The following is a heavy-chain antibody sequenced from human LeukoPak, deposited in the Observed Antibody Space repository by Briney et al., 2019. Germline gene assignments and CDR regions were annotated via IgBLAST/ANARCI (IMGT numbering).Heavy chain of an antibody. Sequence: GGSLRLSCAASGFTFSDYTTNWVRQAPGKGLEWVSSIGSSGAYIYYADSVKGRFTISRDNAKNSLYLQMNSLRGEDTAVYYCARGGRRFWGQGTLVTVSS. V-gene: IGHV3-21*06. CDR3: ARGGRRF. CDR2: IGSSGAYI. CDR1: GFTFSDYT. J-gene: IGHJ4*02. D-gene: IGHD3-16*01.